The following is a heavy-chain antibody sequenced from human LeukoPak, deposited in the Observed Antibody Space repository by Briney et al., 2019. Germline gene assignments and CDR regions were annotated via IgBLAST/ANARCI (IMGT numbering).Heavy chain of an antibody. Sequence: AGGSLRLSCTASGFTFGDYGMSWVRQAPGKGLEWVSFIQGRTYGGTTQYAASVKGRFTISRDDSNSIAYLQMNSLKTEDTAVYYCTASDHLYCSSISCHFDYWGQGILVIVSS. CDR2: IQGRTYGGTT. D-gene: IGHD2-2*01. CDR1: GFTFGDYG. V-gene: IGHV3-49*04. CDR3: TASDHLYCSSISCHFDY. J-gene: IGHJ4*02.